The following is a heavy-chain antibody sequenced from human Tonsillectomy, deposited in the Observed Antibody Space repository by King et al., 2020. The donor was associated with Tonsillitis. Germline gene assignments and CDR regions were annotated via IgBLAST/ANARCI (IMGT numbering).Heavy chain of an antibody. CDR1: GYTFTSYY. Sequence: QLVQSGAEVKKPGASVKVSCKASGYTFTSYYMHWVRQAPGQGLEWMGIINPSGGSTSYAQKCQGRVTMTRDTSTSTVYMELSSLRSEDTAVYYCAKKKGGVDAFDIWGQGTMVTVSS. J-gene: IGHJ3*02. D-gene: IGHD3-16*01. CDR3: AKKKGGVDAFDI. CDR2: INPSGGST. V-gene: IGHV1-46*01.